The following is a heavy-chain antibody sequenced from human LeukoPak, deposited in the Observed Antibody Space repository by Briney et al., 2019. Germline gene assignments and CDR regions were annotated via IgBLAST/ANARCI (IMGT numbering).Heavy chain of an antibody. CDR2: IYSGGST. V-gene: IGHV3-66*01. J-gene: IGHJ4*02. Sequence: GGSLRLSCAASGFTVSSNYMSWVRQAPGKGLEWVSVIYSGGSTYYADSVKGRFTISRDNSKNTLYLQMNSLRAEDTAVYYCARDLPRGYFDYWGQGTLVTVSS. CDR1: GFTVSSNY. D-gene: IGHD3-10*01. CDR3: ARDLPRGYFDY.